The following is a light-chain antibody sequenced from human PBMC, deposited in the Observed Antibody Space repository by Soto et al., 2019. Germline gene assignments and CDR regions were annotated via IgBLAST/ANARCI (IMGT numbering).Light chain of an antibody. CDR1: ETLVHSDGNIY. V-gene: IGKV2-30*02. CDR3: IQGTQWPPYT. Sequence: VIMTQSPLSLPVTLGQPASISCRSSETLVHSDGNIYLNWFQQRAGQSPRRLLYEVSNRDSGVPDRFRGNVSGTDFTLKISRVEAEDVGVYFCIQGTQWPPYTFGQGPNLEIK. CDR2: EVS. J-gene: IGKJ2*01.